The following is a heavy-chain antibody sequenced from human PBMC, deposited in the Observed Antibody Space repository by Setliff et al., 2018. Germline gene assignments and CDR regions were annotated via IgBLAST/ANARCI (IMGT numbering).Heavy chain of an antibody. Sequence: SETLSLTCTVSGGSISSSSYYWGWIRQPPGKGLEWIGSIHYSGSTYYNPSLKGRVTISIDTSKKQFSLKLSSVTAADTAVYYCARVQQLGTFDYWGQGTLVTAPQ. CDR2: IHYSGST. J-gene: IGHJ4*02. CDR1: GGSISSSSYY. D-gene: IGHD6-13*01. V-gene: IGHV4-39*07. CDR3: ARVQQLGTFDY.